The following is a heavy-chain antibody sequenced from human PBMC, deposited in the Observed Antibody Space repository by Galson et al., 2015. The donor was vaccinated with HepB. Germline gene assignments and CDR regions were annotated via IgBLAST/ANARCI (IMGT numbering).Heavy chain of an antibody. D-gene: IGHD5-12*01. J-gene: IGHJ6*02. CDR3: ARDIKYVDIVVTMLEGLDV. Sequence: SVKVSCKASGYTFTNYGISWVRQAPGQGLEWMGWISGHNGNTYYAQKFQARVTMTTDTSTGTAYLELRSLTSDDAAVYYCARDIKYVDIVVTMLEGLDVWGQGTTVTVSS. V-gene: IGHV1-18*04. CDR1: GYTFTNYG. CDR2: ISGHNGNT.